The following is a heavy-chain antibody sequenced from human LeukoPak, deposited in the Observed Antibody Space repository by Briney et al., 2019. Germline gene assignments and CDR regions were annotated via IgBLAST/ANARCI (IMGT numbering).Heavy chain of an antibody. D-gene: IGHD2-2*01. Sequence: SQTLSLTCSISGDSVSSNSVTWNWIRQSPSRGLEWLGRTYYRSTWYNDYAVSVRGRITVNPDTSKNQFSLHLNSVTPEDTAVYYCARRLTQYDCFDPWGQGILVTVS. CDR2: TYYRSTWYN. CDR1: GDSVSSNSVT. J-gene: IGHJ5*02. V-gene: IGHV6-1*01. CDR3: ARRLTQYDCFDP.